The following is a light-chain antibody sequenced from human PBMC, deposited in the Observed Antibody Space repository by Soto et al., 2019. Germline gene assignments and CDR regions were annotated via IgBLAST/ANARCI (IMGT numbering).Light chain of an antibody. J-gene: IGLJ2*01. V-gene: IGLV2-11*01. Sequence: QSALTQPRSVSGSPGQSVAISCTGTTSDVGGYNYVSWYQQHPSKAPKLMIYDVTKRPSGVPDRFSGSKSGNTASLTISDLQTEDEADYYCSSYTAYSRVVFGGGTKVTVL. CDR2: DVT. CDR1: TSDVGGYNY. CDR3: SSYTAYSRVV.